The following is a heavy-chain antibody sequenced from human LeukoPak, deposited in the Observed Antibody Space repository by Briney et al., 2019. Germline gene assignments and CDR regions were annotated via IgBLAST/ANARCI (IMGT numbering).Heavy chain of an antibody. J-gene: IGHJ4*02. D-gene: IGHD6-13*01. CDR2: IWYDGSNK. V-gene: IGHV3-33*01. Sequence: PGRSLRLSCAASGFTFSSYGMHWVRQAPGKGLEWVAVIWYDGSNKYYADSVKGRFTISRDNSKNMLYLQMNSLRAEDTAVYYCARDLDRYSSSWYELDYWGQGTLVTVSS. CDR3: ARDLDRYSSSWYELDY. CDR1: GFTFSSYG.